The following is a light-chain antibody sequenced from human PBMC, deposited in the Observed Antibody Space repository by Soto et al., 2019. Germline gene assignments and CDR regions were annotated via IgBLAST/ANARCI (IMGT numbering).Light chain of an antibody. CDR3: SSYTGSSNPVV. Sequence: QSVLTQPASVSGSPGQSITISCTGTSSDVGGYNYVSWYQQHPGKAPKLMIYDVSNRPSGVSNRFSGSKSGNTASLTISGLQAEDEAAYYCSSYTGSSNPVVFGGGTKVTVL. CDR1: SSDVGGYNY. CDR2: DVS. J-gene: IGLJ2*01. V-gene: IGLV2-14*01.